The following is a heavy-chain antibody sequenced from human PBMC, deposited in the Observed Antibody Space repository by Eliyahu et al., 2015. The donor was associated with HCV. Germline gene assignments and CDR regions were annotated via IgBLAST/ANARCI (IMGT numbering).Heavy chain of an antibody. V-gene: IGHV3-15*01. D-gene: IGHD6-19*01. CDR1: GFTFSNXX. CDR3: TTLSGWRILRAFDI. J-gene: IGHJ3*02. CDR2: IKSKTDGGTT. Sequence: EVQLVESGGGLVKPGGSLRLSXAASGFTFSNXXMSWVRQXPGKGLEWVGRIKSKTDGGTTDYAAPVEGRFSISRDDSKNTLYLQMNNLKTEDTAVYYCTTLSGWRILRAFDIWGQGTMVTVSS.